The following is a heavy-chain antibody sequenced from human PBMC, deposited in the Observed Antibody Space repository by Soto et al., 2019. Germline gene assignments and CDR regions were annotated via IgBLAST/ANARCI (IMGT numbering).Heavy chain of an antibody. CDR2: ISPDGSST. Sequence: GSLRLSCAASGFTFSASWMHWVRQTPGKGLVWVSHISPDGSSTRDADSVQGRFINSRDNARSTLYLQMHSLRAEDTAVYYCARDNNWSYDYWGQGILVTVSS. J-gene: IGHJ4*02. V-gene: IGHV3-74*01. CDR3: ARDNNWSYDY. D-gene: IGHD1-1*01. CDR1: GFTFSASW.